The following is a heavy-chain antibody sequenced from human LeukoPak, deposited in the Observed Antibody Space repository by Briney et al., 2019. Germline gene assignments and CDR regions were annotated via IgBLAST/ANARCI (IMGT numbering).Heavy chain of an antibody. J-gene: IGHJ4*02. V-gene: IGHV4-39*07. Sequence: TSETLSLTCTVSGDSISGSSDYWGWIRQPPGKGLEWIGSIYYSGSTYYSPSLKSRVTISVDTTKNQFSLKLSSVTAADTAVYYCARGGQGRIAVADGGFDYWGQGTLVTVSS. CDR3: ARGGQGRIAVADGGFDY. CDR2: IYYSGST. D-gene: IGHD6-19*01. CDR1: GDSISGSSDY.